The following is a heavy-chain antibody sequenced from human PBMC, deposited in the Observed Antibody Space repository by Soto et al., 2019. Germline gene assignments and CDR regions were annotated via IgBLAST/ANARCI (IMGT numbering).Heavy chain of an antibody. CDR1: GFTFSYYG. J-gene: IGHJ4*02. Sequence: AGGSLRLSCAASGFTFSYYGLHWVRHAPGKGLEWVAGISYDGSNRYYGDSVKGRFSISRDNPNNTLYLKMNSLRDEDTAVDYCAKGGRIPTSSVDYWGQGTLVTVSS. CDR2: ISYDGSNR. V-gene: IGHV3-30*18. CDR3: AKGGRIPTSSVDY. D-gene: IGHD2-2*01.